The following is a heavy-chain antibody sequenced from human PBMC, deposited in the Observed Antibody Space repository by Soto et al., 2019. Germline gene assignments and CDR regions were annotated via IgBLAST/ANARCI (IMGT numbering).Heavy chain of an antibody. J-gene: IGHJ4*02. CDR1: GFTFSRYA. CDR3: AKARLAASSGCYFDY. CDR2: ISGSGGST. D-gene: IGHD3-22*01. V-gene: IGHV3-23*01. Sequence: GGSLRLSCAASGFTFSRYALSWVRQGPGKGLGWVSAISGSGGSTYYAHSVKGRFTISGDKSKNPLYLQMSSLRAEDTAVYYCAKARLAASSGCYFDYWGQGTLVTVSS.